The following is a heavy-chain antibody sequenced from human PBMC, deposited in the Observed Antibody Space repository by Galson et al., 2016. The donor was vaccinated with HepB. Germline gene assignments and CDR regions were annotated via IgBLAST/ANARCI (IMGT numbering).Heavy chain of an antibody. Sequence: SLRLSCAASGFTVSTYYMSWVRQAPGKGLEWVSVIYSGGGTYYADSVKGRFTISRDNAKNSLHLQMNSLRDEDTAVYYCARDLAYCGGVCYPGGFDFWGQGTLVTVSS. CDR2: IYSGGGT. CDR1: GFTVSTYY. V-gene: IGHV3-53*01. CDR3: ARDLAYCGGVCYPGGFDF. J-gene: IGHJ4*02. D-gene: IGHD2-21*02.